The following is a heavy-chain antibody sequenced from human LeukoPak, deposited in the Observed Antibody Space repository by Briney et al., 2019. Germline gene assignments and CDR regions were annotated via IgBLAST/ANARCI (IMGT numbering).Heavy chain of an antibody. CDR1: GFTFSSYW. J-gene: IGHJ3*01. CDR2: IKEDGSEE. Sequence: GGSLRLSCAASGFTFSSYWMSWVCQAPGKGLECVANIKEDGSEEYYVDSVKGRFSISRDNAKNSLYLQMNSLRAEDTAVYYCARDWLAGNPYHAFDLWGKGTMVTVSS. CDR3: ARDWLAGNPYHAFDL. D-gene: IGHD3-22*01. V-gene: IGHV3-7*01.